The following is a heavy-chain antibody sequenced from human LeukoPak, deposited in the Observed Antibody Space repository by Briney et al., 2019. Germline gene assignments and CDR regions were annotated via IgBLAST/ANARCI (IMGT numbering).Heavy chain of an antibody. CDR3: APRRYDSSGYYDFDY. CDR2: INPNSGGT. Sequence: ASVKVSCKASGYTFTGYYMHWVRQAPGQGLEWMGWINPNSGGTNYAQKFQGRVTMTRDTSISTAYMELSRLRSDDTAVYYCAPRRYDSSGYYDFDYWGQGTLVTVSS. CDR1: GYTFTGYY. D-gene: IGHD3-22*01. V-gene: IGHV1-2*02. J-gene: IGHJ4*02.